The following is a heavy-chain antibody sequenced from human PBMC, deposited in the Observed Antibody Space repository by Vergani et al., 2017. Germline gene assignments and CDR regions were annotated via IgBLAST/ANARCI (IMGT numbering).Heavy chain of an antibody. V-gene: IGHV4-34*01. CDR3: ARGPGGTAMVMGLYY. D-gene: IGHD5-18*01. J-gene: IGHJ4*02. CDR2: INHSGST. Sequence: QVQLQQWGAGLLKPSETLSLTCAVYGGSFSGYYWSWIRQPPGKGLEWIVEINHSGSTNYNPSLKSRVTISVDTSKNQFSLKLSSVTAADTAVYYCARGPGGTAMVMGLYYWGQGTLVTVSS. CDR1: GGSFSGYY.